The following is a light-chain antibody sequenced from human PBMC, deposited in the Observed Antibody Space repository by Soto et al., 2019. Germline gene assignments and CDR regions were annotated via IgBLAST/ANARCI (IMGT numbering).Light chain of an antibody. J-gene: IGKJ5*01. CDR2: AAS. Sequence: QITHSPSFLSASVLHRVTTTCRASQSINYNLNWYQQKPGKAPKLLIYAASSLQSGVPSRFSGSGSGTDFTLTISSLQPEDFATYFCQQSYSLPPITFGQGTRLEIK. V-gene: IGKV1-39*01. CDR1: QSINYN. CDR3: QQSYSLPPIT.